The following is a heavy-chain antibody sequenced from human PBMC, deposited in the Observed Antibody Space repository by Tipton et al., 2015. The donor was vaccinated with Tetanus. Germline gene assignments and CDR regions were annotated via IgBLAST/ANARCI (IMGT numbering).Heavy chain of an antibody. D-gene: IGHD2-8*01. CDR1: GYVFTNYW. J-gene: IGHJ4*02. Sequence: QLVQSGGEVKKPGESLKISCKGSGYVFTNYWIGWVRQMPGKGLEWMGIIYPADSDTRYRPSFQGQVTISVDKSINTAYLQWSSLKASDTSMFYCARAHCSDGVCNFDFWGQGALVTVAS. V-gene: IGHV5-51*01. CDR2: IYPADSDT. CDR3: ARAHCSDGVCNFDF.